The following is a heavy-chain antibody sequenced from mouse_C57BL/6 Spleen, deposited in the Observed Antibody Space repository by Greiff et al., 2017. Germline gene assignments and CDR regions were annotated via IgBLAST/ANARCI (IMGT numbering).Heavy chain of an antibody. V-gene: IGHV5-9-1*02. CDR3: TRENYEGYDFAY. Sequence: EVHLVESGEGLVKPGGSLQLSCAASGFTFSSYALSWVRQTPEKRLGWVAYISSGGDYIYSADTVKGRFTISRDNARNTLYLQMSSLKSEDTAMYYCTRENYEGYDFAYWGQGTLVTVSA. J-gene: IGHJ3*01. CDR2: ISSGGDYI. CDR1: GFTFSSYA. D-gene: IGHD2-3*01.